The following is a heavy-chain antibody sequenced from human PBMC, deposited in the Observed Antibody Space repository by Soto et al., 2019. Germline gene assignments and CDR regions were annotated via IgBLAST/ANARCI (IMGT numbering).Heavy chain of an antibody. J-gene: IGHJ6*03. CDR3: ARGRFLEWLWFGLPVGGLRHQDMDV. V-gene: IGHV4-34*01. CDR2: INHSGST. Sequence: SATLCLTCGGYGGSSSGEYWSVCRRPPGQGLEGIGEINHSGSTNYNPFLKSRVTISVDTSKNQFSLKLSSVTAADTAVYYCARGRFLEWLWFGLPVGGLRHQDMDVWGKGTTVS. D-gene: IGHD3-3*01. CDR1: GGSSSGEY.